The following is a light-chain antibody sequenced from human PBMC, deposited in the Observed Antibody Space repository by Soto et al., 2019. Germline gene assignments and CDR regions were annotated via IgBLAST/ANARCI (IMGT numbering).Light chain of an antibody. V-gene: IGKV1-5*03. J-gene: IGKJ1*01. CDR1: QTISSW. CDR2: KAS. Sequence: DIQLTQSPSFMSASVGARAPITCRASQTISSWLAWYQQKPGKAPKLLIYKASTLKSGVPSRFSGSGSGTEFTLTISSLQPDDFATYYCQHYNSYSEAFGQGTKVDIK. CDR3: QHYNSYSEA.